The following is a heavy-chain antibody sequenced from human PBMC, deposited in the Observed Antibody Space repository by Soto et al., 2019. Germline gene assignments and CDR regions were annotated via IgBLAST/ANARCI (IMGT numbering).Heavy chain of an antibody. CDR3: ASRRDTAMHL. D-gene: IGHD5-18*01. J-gene: IGHJ4*02. Sequence: LRLSCAASGFTFSSYGMHLVRQAPGKGLEWVAVISYDGSNKYYADSVQGRFTISRDNSKNTLYLQMNSLRAEDTAVYYCASRRDTAMHLWGQGTLVTVSS. V-gene: IGHV3-30*03. CDR1: GFTFSSYG. CDR2: ISYDGSNK.